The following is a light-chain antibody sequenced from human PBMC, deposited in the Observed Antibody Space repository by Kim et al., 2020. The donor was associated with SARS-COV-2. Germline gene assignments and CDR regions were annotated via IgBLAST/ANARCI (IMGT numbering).Light chain of an antibody. CDR3: QSYDATNQV. CDR1: SGSIAFNY. Sequence: GKTVTFPCTRSSGSIAFNYVQWYQQRPGSSPTTVIFENTQRPSGVPARFSGSIDSSSNSASLTISGLETEDEADYYCQSYDATNQVFGGGTKVTVL. J-gene: IGLJ2*01. CDR2: ENT. V-gene: IGLV6-57*01.